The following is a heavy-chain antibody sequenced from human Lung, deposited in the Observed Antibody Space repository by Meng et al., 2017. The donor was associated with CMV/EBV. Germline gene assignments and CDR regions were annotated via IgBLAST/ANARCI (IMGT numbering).Heavy chain of an antibody. V-gene: IGHV3-30*01. CDR2: ISFDGTNK. J-gene: IGHJ6*02. CDR3: ARGSKIYFGSEWYGPFGRHFYGLGV. Sequence: SXVASGFSXSTYAVHWVRQAPDKGLEWVAVISFDGTNKYYGDSVKGRFTVSRDNSQNTLYLQMNSLRTEDTAMYYCARGSKIYFGSEWYGPFGRHFYGLGVWXQGTXVTVSS. CDR1: GFSXSTYA. D-gene: IGHD3-3*01.